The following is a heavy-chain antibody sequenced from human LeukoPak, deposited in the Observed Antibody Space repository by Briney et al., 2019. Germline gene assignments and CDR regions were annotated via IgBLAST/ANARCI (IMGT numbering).Heavy chain of an antibody. CDR1: GFIFSNYG. D-gene: IGHD6-19*01. Sequence: GGSLRLSCAPSGFIFSNYGMHWVRQAPGKGLGWVAVIWYDGSKKYYADSVKGRFTISRDDSKNTLYLQMNSLRAEDTAVYYCARVYSSGWADFDYWGQGTLVTVSS. V-gene: IGHV3-33*01. J-gene: IGHJ4*02. CDR3: ARVYSSGWADFDY. CDR2: IWYDGSKK.